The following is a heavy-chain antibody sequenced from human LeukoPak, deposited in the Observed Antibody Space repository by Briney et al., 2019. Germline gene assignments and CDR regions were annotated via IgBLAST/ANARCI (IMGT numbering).Heavy chain of an antibody. V-gene: IGHV4-39*01. CDR2: IYYSGST. CDR1: GGSISSSSYY. J-gene: IGHJ3*02. CDR3: AGGRRPIKNYYDRFRAFDI. D-gene: IGHD3-22*01. Sequence: SETLSLTCTVSGGSISSSSYYWGWIRQPPGKGLEWIGSIYYSGSTYYNPSLKSRVTISVDTSKNQLSLKLSSVTAADTAVYYCAGGRRPIKNYYDRFRAFDIWGQGTMVTVSS.